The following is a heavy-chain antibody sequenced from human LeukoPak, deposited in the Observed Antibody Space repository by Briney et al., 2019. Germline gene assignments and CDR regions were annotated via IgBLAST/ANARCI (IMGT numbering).Heavy chain of an antibody. D-gene: IGHD1-26*01. CDR1: GYTFTSYA. CDR3: ARAVNSGSYFLHYFDY. CDR2: INAGNGNT. Sequence: GASVKVSCKASGYTFTSYAIHWVRQAPGQGLEWMGWINAGNGNTKYSQKFQGRVTITRDTSASTAYMELSSLRSEDTAVYYCARAVNSGSYFLHYFDYWGQGTLVTVSS. V-gene: IGHV1-3*01. J-gene: IGHJ4*02.